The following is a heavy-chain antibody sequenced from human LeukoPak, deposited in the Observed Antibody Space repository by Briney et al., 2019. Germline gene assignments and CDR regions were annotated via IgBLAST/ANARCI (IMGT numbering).Heavy chain of an antibody. CDR1: GYTFTGYY. CDR3: ARGYVTPGTTPHFDY. CDR2: INPNSGGT. D-gene: IGHD5-18*01. V-gene: IGHV1-2*02. Sequence: ASVKVSCKASGYTFTGYYMHWVRQAPGQGLEWMGWINPNSGGTNYAQKFQGRVTMTRDTSISTAYMEPSRLRSDDTAVYYCARGYVTPGTTPHFDYWGQGTLVTVSS. J-gene: IGHJ4*02.